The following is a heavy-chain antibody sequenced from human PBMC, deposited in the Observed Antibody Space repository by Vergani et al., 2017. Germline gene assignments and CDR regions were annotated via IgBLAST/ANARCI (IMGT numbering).Heavy chain of an antibody. D-gene: IGHD6-6*01. Sequence: EVQLEESGGGLVLPGRSLILSCVASGFTSAGYAMHWVRQAPGKGLEWVSGISWNSNSIGYADSVKGRFTISGDNAKNSLYLQMNSLRAEDTALYYCAKNLGTSSGGGWFDPWGQGTLVTVSS. CDR3: AKNLGTSSGGGWFDP. V-gene: IGHV3-9*02. J-gene: IGHJ5*02. CDR2: ISWNSNSI. CDR1: GFTSAGYA.